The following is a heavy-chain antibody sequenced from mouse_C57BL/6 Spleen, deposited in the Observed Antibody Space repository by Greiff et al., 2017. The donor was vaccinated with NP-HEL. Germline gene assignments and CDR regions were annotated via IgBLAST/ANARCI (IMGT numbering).Heavy chain of an antibody. CDR2: IRLKSDNYAT. J-gene: IGHJ4*01. CDR1: GFTFSNYW. CDR3: TGSWDY. Sequence: EVKLMESGGGLVQPGGSMKLSCVASGFTFSNYWMNWVRQSPEKGLEWVAQIRLKSDNYATNYAESVKGRFTISRDDSKSSVYLQMNNLRAEDTGIYYCTGSWDYWGQGTSVTVSS. V-gene: IGHV6-3*01.